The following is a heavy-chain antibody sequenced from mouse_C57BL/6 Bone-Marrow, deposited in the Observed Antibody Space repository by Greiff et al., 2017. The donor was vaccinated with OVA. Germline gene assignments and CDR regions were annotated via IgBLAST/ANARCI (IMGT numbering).Heavy chain of an antibody. CDR3: ARSNYGSSPYYAMDY. D-gene: IGHD1-1*01. V-gene: IGHV1-26*01. J-gene: IGHJ4*01. Sequence: VQLQQSGPELVKPGASVKISCKASGYTFTDYYMNWVKQSHGKSLEWIGDINPNNGGTSYNQKFKGKATLTVDKSSSTAYMELRSLTSEDSAVYYCARSNYGSSPYYAMDYWGQGTSVTVSS. CDR1: GYTFTDYY. CDR2: INPNNGGT.